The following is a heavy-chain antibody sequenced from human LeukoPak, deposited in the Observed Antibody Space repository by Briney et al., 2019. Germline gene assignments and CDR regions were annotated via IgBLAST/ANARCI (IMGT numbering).Heavy chain of an antibody. J-gene: IGHJ5*02. CDR1: GYTFTSYY. CDR2: INPSGGST. V-gene: IGHV1-46*01. Sequence: ASVKVSCKASGYTFTSYYMHWVRQAPGQGLEWMGIINPSGGSTSYAQKFQGRVTMTRDVSTSTVYMELSSLRSEDTAVYYCARGGKTYSSSSVSWFDPWGQGTLVTVSS. CDR3: ARGGKTYSSSSVSWFDP. D-gene: IGHD6-6*01.